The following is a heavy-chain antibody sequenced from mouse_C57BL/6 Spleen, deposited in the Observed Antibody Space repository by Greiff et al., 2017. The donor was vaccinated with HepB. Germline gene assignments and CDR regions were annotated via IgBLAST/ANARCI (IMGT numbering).Heavy chain of an antibody. CDR3: ARAPVVAFYYYAMDY. V-gene: IGHV1-64*01. CDR1: GYTFTSYW. Sequence: QVQLQQPGAELVKPGASVKLSCKASGYTFTSYWMHWVKQRPGQGLEWIGMIHPNSGSTNYNEKFKSKATLTVDKSSSTAYMQLSSLTSEDSAVYYCARAPVVAFYYYAMDYWGQGTSVTVSS. J-gene: IGHJ4*01. CDR2: IHPNSGST. D-gene: IGHD1-1*01.